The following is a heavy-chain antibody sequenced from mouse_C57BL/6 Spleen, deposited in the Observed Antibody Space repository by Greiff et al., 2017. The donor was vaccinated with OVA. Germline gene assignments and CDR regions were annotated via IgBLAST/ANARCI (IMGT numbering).Heavy chain of an antibody. CDR2: ILPSIGRT. J-gene: IGHJ3*01. CDR3: ARWDGSSFEWFAY. V-gene: IGHV15-2*01. CDR1: DSEVFPIAY. Sequence: QVQLQQSGSELRSPGSSVKLSCKDFDSEVFPIAYMSWVRQKPGHGFEWIGGILPSIGRTIYGEKFEDKATLDADTLSNTAYLELNSLTSEDSAIYYCARWDGSSFEWFAYWGQGTLVTVSA. D-gene: IGHD1-1*01.